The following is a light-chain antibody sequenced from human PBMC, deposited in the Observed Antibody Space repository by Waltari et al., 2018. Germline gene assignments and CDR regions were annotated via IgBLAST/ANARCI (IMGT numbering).Light chain of an antibody. J-gene: IGLJ3*02. Sequence: QSVLTQPPSASGTPGQRLTITCSGSSPNIGRNFVYWYQQLPGTAPKLLIYRNNPRPSGVPDRLSGSKSGTSASLTISGLQAEDEADYYCCSNAGTLAWVFAGGTKLTVL. CDR2: RNN. CDR1: SPNIGRNF. V-gene: IGLV1-44*01. CDR3: CSNAGTLAWV.